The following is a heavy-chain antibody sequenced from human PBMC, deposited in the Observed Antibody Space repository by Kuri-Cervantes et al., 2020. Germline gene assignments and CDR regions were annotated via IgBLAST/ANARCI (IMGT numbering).Heavy chain of an antibody. J-gene: IGHJ4*02. CDR2: ISSSDTTI. CDR3: ARAITMVRGVILYYFDY. D-gene: IGHD3-10*01. V-gene: IGHV3-11*04. Sequence: LSLTCAASGFTFSDYYMSCIRQAPGKGLEWISYISSSDTTIYYAGSVKGRFTISRDNAKNSLYLQMNSLRAEDTAVYYCARAITMVRGVILYYFDYWGQGTLVTVSS. CDR1: GFTFSDYY.